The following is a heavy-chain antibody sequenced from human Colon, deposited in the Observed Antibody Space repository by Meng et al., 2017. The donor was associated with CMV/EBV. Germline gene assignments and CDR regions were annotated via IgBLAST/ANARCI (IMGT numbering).Heavy chain of an antibody. CDR3: ARDPDIAVVPDDPDPFDI. J-gene: IGHJ3*02. Sequence: GGSLRLSCEVSGLTFGSWWLSWVRLTPGKKLEWVANIKPDGSEQSYMDSVKGRFTISRDNAKKLLYLEMNSLRAEDTAVYYCARDPDIAVVPDDPDPFDIWGQGTLVTVSS. CDR1: GLTFGSWW. V-gene: IGHV3-7*01. D-gene: IGHD2-2*01. CDR2: IKPDGSEQ.